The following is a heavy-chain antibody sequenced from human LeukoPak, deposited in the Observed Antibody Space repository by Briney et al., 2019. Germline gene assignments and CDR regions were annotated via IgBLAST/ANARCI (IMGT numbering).Heavy chain of an antibody. Sequence: PGGSLRLSCAASGFTFSSYSMNWVRQAPGKGLEWVSSISSSSSYIYYADSVKGRYTISRDNAKNSLYLQMNSLRAEDTAVYYCARAWDIVVVPAAIPIDYWGQGTLVTVSS. J-gene: IGHJ4*02. CDR2: ISSSSSYI. CDR1: GFTFSSYS. V-gene: IGHV3-21*01. CDR3: ARAWDIVVVPAAIPIDY. D-gene: IGHD2-2*01.